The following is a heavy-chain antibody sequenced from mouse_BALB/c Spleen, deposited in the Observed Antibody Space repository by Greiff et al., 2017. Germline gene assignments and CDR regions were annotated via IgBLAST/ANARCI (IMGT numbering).Heavy chain of an antibody. D-gene: IGHD1-2*01. CDR1: GFNIKDTY. J-gene: IGHJ4*01. Sequence: EVQLQESGAELVKPGASVKLSCTASGFNIKDTYMHWVKQRPVQGLEWIGRIDPANGNTKYDPKFQGKATITADTSSNTAYLQLSSLTSEDTAVYYCARSPHYYGYAMDYWGQGTSVTVSS. V-gene: IGHV14-3*02. CDR3: ARSPHYYGYAMDY. CDR2: IDPANGNT.